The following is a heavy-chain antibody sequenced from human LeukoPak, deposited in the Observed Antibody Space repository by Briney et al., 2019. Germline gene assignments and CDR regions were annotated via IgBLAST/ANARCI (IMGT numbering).Heavy chain of an antibody. CDR3: AKDILIIGAT. CDR2: ISASGDST. D-gene: IGHD1-20*01. V-gene: IGHV3-23*01. CDR1: GFTFSSYA. J-gene: IGHJ4*02. Sequence: GGSLRLSCAASGFTFSSYAMSWVRQAPGKGLECFSAISASGDSTYYVDSVKGRFTISRDNSKNTLYLQMNSLRAEDTAVYYCAKDILIIGATWGQGTLVTVSS.